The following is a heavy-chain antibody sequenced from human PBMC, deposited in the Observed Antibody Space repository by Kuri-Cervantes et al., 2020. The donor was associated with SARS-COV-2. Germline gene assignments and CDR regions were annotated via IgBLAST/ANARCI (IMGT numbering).Heavy chain of an antibody. CDR1: GFTFSSYA. CDR3: ARHVGMDWFDP. J-gene: IGHJ5*02. CDR2: INHSGST. D-gene: IGHD1-26*01. V-gene: IGHV4-34*01. Sequence: GSLRLSCAASGFTFSSYAMHWVRQAPGKGLEWIGEINHSGSTNHNPSLKSRVTISVDTSKNQFSLKLSSVTAADTAVYYCARHVGMDWFDPWGQGTLVTVSS.